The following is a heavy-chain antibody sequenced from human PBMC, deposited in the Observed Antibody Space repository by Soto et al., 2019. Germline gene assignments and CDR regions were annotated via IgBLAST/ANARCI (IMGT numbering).Heavy chain of an antibody. CDR1: GFTFSKYP. D-gene: IGHD2-15*01. J-gene: IGHJ4*02. Sequence: GGSLTLSCAASGFTFSKYPMSWVRRAPGKRLEWLSGVGGSGDSTYYADSVKGRFTISRDNSKDTLYLQMNSLRAEDTAVYYCAKSPLGYCSGGSCYPPHYFDYWGQGTLVTVSS. CDR2: VGGSGDST. CDR3: AKSPLGYCSGGSCYPPHYFDY. V-gene: IGHV3-23*01.